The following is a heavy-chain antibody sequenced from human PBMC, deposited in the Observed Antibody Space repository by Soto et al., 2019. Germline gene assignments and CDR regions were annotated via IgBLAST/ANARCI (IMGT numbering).Heavy chain of an antibody. D-gene: IGHD1-20*01. CDR3: ASWSFHPGISYGMDV. J-gene: IGHJ6*02. V-gene: IGHV3-30*03. CDR1: GFTFTSYG. CDR2: ISYDGSNK. Sequence: GGSLRLSCAASGFTFTSYGMHWVRQAPGKGLEWVSVISYDGSNKYYADSVKGRFTISRDNSKNTLYLDMSSLRSEDTAVYYCASWSFHPGISYGMDVWGQGTTVTVSS.